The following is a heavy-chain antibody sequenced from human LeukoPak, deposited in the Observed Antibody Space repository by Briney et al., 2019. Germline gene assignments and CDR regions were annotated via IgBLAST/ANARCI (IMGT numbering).Heavy chain of an antibody. CDR1: GFTFSTFA. CDR2: IKQDGSEK. D-gene: IGHD3-16*01. J-gene: IGHJ4*02. Sequence: GGSLRLSCEASGFTFSTFAMIWARQAPGKGLEWVANIKQDGSEKYYVDSVKGRFTISRDNAKNSLFLQMDSLRAEDTAVYYCARGYDYGDYWGQGNLVTVSS. V-gene: IGHV3-7*01. CDR3: ARGYDYGDY.